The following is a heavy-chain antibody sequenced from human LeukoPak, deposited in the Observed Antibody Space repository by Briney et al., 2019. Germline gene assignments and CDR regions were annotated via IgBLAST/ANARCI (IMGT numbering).Heavy chain of an antibody. D-gene: IGHD6-13*01. J-gene: IGHJ4*02. CDR1: GFTFSDYY. Sequence: TGGSLRLSCAASGFTFSDYYMSWIRQAPGKGLEWVSYISSSSSYTNYADSVKGRFTISRDNAKNSLYLQMNSLRAEDTAVYYCARDRSGIAAAGGYFDYWGQGTLVTDSS. V-gene: IGHV3-11*05. CDR3: ARDRSGIAAAGGYFDY. CDR2: ISSSSSYT.